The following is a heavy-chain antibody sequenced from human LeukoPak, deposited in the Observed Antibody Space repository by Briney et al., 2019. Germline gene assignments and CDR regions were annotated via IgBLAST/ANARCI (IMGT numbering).Heavy chain of an antibody. CDR3: ARRSYYYGSGTDY. CDR1: GYSISSGYY. CDR2: IYHRGST. Sequence: SETLSLTCAVSGYSISSGYYWGWIRQPPGKGLEWIGSIYHRGSTYYNPSLKSRVTISVDTSKNQFSLKLSSVTAADTAVYYCARRSYYYGSGTDYWGQGTLVTVSS. V-gene: IGHV4-38-2*01. J-gene: IGHJ4*02. D-gene: IGHD3-10*01.